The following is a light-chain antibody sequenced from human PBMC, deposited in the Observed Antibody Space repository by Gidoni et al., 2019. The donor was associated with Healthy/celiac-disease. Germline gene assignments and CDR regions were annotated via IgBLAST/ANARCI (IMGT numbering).Light chain of an antibody. V-gene: IGKV3-11*01. Sequence: EIVLTQSPATLSLSPGERATLSCRASQSVSSYLAWYQQKPGQAPRLLIYDASNRATGIPARGSGSGSGTDFTLTISSLEPEDFAVYYCQQRSNWLTFGGGTKVEIK. CDR2: DAS. CDR1: QSVSSY. CDR3: QQRSNWLT. J-gene: IGKJ4*01.